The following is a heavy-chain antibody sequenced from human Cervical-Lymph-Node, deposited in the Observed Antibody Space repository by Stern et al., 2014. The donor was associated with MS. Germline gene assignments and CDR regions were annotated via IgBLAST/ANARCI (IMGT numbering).Heavy chain of an antibody. V-gene: IGHV3-33*01. D-gene: IGHD4-23*01. J-gene: IGHJ1*01. CDR3: AREGGNTAEYFQH. Sequence: VQLVESGGGVVQPGRSPRLSCAASGFTFSSSGMHWVRQAPGKGLEGLAIIYYDGSNRYYADSVKGRFTISRDNSKNTLYLQMNSLRAEDTAVYYCAREGGNTAEYFQHWGQGTLVTVSS. CDR2: IYYDGSNR. CDR1: GFTFSSSG.